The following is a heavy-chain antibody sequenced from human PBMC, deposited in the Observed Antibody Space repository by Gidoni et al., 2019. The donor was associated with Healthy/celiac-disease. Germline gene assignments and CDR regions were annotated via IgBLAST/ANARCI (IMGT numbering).Heavy chain of an antibody. V-gene: IGHV3-23*04. D-gene: IGHD1-26*01. CDR3: AKAEGVVGASGLVY. CDR1: GFTFSSYA. Sequence: EVQLVESGGGLVQPGGSLRPSCAASGFTFSSYAMSWVRQAPGKGLEWVSAISGSGGSTNYADSVKGRFTISRDNSKNTLYLQRNSLRAEDTAVYYCAKAEGVVGASGLVYWGQGTLVTVSS. CDR2: ISGSGGST. J-gene: IGHJ4*02.